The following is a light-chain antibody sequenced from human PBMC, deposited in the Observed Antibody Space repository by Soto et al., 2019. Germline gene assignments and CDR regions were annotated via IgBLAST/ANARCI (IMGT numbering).Light chain of an antibody. CDR1: QSVRTF. CDR2: DAS. J-gene: IGKJ4*01. V-gene: IGKV3-11*01. CDR3: QQRSNWPPALS. Sequence: EIVLTQSPATLSLSPGESATLSCKASQSVRTFLAWYQQKPGQTPRLLIYDASKRATGIPARFSGSGSGTAFTLTISSLEPEDFAVYYCQQRSNWPPALSFGGGTKVEI.